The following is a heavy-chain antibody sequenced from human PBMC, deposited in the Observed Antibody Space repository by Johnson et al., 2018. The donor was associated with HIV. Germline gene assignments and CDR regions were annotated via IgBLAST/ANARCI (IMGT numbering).Heavy chain of an antibody. CDR2: IGSAGDT. CDR1: GFTFSSYD. J-gene: IGHJ3*02. CDR3: AKAYYDIFTGRDDAFDI. D-gene: IGHD3-9*01. Sequence: VQLVESGGGLVQPGGSLRLSCAASGFTFSSYDMHWVRQTTGKGLEWVSAIGSAGDTDYQGSVKGRFTISRENAKNSLYLKMNSLRAEDTAVYYFAKAYYDIFTGRDDAFDIWGQGTIVTVSS. V-gene: IGHV3-13*01.